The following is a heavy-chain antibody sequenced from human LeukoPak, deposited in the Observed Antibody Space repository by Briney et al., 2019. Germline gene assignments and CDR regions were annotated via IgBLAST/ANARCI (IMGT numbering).Heavy chain of an antibody. D-gene: IGHD5-24*01. CDR2: TYYRSKWYN. CDR1: GDSVSSNRAS. CDR3: SRSDGASDFDY. J-gene: IGHJ4*02. V-gene: IGHV6-1*01. Sequence: SQTLSLTCAISGDSVSSNRASWTWIRQSPSRGLEWLGRTYYRSKWYNDYAVSLKSRISINPDTSKNQFSLQLNSVAPEDTAVYYCSRSDGASDFDYWGQGTLVTVSS.